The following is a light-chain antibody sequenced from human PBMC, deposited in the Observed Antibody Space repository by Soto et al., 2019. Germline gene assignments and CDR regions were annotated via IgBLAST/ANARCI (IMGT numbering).Light chain of an antibody. J-gene: IGKJ1*01. CDR3: QQSYRSPPT. CDR2: DAS. CDR1: QSISSK. V-gene: IGKV1-39*01. Sequence: DIQMTQSPSSLSASVGDRVTITCRASQSISSKLNWYQQRPGEVPNLLIYDASSLQSGVPSRFSGSGSGTDFTLTISSLQPEDFATYYCQQSYRSPPTFGQGTKVEIK.